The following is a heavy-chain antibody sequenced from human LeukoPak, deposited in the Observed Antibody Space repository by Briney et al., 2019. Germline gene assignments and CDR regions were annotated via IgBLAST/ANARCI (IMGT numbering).Heavy chain of an antibody. D-gene: IGHD3-9*01. CDR1: GFTFSSYG. CDR2: IRYDGSNK. Sequence: GRSLRLSCAASGFTFSSYGMHWVRQAPGKGLEWVAFIRYDGSNKYYADSVKGRFTISRDNSKNTLYLQMNSLRAEDTAVYYCAKDRYYDIPFDYWGQGTLVTVSS. V-gene: IGHV3-30*02. J-gene: IGHJ4*02. CDR3: AKDRYYDIPFDY.